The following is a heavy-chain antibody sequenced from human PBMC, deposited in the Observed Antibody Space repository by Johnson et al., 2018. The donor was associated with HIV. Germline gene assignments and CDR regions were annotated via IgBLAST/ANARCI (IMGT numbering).Heavy chain of an antibody. Sequence: VQLVESGGGVVQPGGSLRLSCAASGFTFSSYGMHWVRQAPGKGLEWVSGITWNGGSTGYADSVKGRFTISRDNAKNSLFLQMHSLRAEDTALYYCAKENVGANDAFDIWGQGTMVTVSS. CDR2: ITWNGGST. CDR3: AKENVGANDAFDI. J-gene: IGHJ3*02. V-gene: IGHV3-20*04. D-gene: IGHD1-26*01. CDR1: GFTFSSYG.